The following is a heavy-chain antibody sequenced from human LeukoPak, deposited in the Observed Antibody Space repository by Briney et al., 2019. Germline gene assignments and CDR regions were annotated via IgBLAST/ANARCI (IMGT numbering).Heavy chain of an antibody. CDR2: IYHSGST. V-gene: IGHV4-30-2*01. CDR3: ARGRSQLLYYFDY. Sequence: SQTLSLTCTVSGGSISSGGYYWSWIRQPPGKGLEWIGYIYHSGSTYCNPSLKSRVTISVDTSKNQFSLKLSSVTAADTAVYYCARGRSQLLYYFDYWGQGTLVTVSS. J-gene: IGHJ4*02. D-gene: IGHD2-2*01. CDR1: GGSISSGGYY.